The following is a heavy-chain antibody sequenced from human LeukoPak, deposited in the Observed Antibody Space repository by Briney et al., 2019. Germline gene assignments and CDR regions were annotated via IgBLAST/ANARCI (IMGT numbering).Heavy chain of an antibody. D-gene: IGHD6-19*01. V-gene: IGHV4-38-2*02. CDR1: VDSTTSSYY. CDR3: ARGYTSGWSPALDI. CDR2: ISHSGDT. J-gene: IGHJ3*02. Sequence: SETLSLTCSVSVDSTTSSYYWGWIRQTPGTGLEWIGTISHSGDTYYNPSLKNRVTSSVDTSKNQFSLNLSSVTAADTAVYYCARGYTSGWSPALDIWGQGTMVTVSS.